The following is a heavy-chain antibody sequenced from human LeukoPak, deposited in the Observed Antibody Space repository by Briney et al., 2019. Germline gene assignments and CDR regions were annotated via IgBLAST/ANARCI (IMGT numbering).Heavy chain of an antibody. CDR3: ARDYLGGNPDAFDI. CDR2: SKYSENT. J-gene: IGHJ3*02. Sequence: KPSETLSLTCSVSGGYISSSSRYWGWIRKSPGKGLECLGSSKYSENTYYNTSLKSRVTISTDTSKYQCSLKLSSVTAADTAVYYGARDYLGGNPDAFDIWGQGTMVTVSS. V-gene: IGHV4-39*07. CDR1: GGYISSSSRY. D-gene: IGHD4-23*01.